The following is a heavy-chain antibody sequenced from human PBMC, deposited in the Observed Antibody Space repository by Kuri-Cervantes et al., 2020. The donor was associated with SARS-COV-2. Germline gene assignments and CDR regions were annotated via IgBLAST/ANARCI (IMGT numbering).Heavy chain of an antibody. CDR3: AKPGGKRYCSGGSCSTQQVY. Sequence: GESLKISCTASGFTFDDYAMSWVRQAPGKGLEWVSAISGSGGSTYYADSVKGRFTISRDNSKNTLYLQMNSLRAEDTAVYYCAKPGGKRYCSGGSCSTQQVYWGQGTLVTVSS. D-gene: IGHD2-15*01. CDR2: ISGSGGST. V-gene: IGHV3-23*01. CDR1: GFTFDDYA. J-gene: IGHJ4*02.